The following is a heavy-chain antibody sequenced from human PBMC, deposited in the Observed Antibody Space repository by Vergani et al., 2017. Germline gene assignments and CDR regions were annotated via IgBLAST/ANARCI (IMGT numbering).Heavy chain of an antibody. D-gene: IGHD6-6*01. J-gene: IGHJ4*02. CDR2: INAGNGNT. V-gene: IGHV1-3*01. CDR3: ARYSSSSXFDY. CDR1: GYTFTSYA. Sequence: QVQLVQSGAEVKKPGASVKVSCKASGYTFTSYAMHWVRQAPGQRLEWMGWINAGNGNTKYLQKFQGRVTITRDTSASTAYMELSSLRSEDTAVYYCARYSSSSXFDYWGQGTLVTVSS.